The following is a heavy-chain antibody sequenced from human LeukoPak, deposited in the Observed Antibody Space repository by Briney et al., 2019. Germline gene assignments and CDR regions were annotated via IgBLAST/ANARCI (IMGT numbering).Heavy chain of an antibody. J-gene: IGHJ4*02. CDR1: GGSISSNNYY. Sequence: LETLSLTCTVSGGSISSNNYYWTWIRQPPGKGLEWIGYIYSSGITNYNPSLKSRVTMSVDTSKNQFSLKLSSVTAADTAVFYCARSLGYFDLWGQGSLVTVSS. V-gene: IGHV4-61*05. D-gene: IGHD6-6*01. CDR2: IYSSGIT. CDR3: ARSLGYFDL.